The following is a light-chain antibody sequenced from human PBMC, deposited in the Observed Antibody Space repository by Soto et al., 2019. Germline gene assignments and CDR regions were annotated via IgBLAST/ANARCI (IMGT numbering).Light chain of an antibody. J-gene: IGKJ1*01. Sequence: EMVLKQSPATLSVSPGERATLSCRASQSVSSNLAWYQQIPVRAPRLLIYGASTRASGIPARFSGSGSGTEFTLIISMLQSEDSAVYCCQRDNSRRWTFGQGTKVDI. CDR3: QRDNSRRWT. CDR1: QSVSSN. V-gene: IGKV3-15*01. CDR2: GAS.